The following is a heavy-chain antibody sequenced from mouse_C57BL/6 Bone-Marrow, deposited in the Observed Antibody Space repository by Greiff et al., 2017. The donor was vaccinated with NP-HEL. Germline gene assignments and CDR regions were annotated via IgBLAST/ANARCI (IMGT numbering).Heavy chain of an antibody. CDR3: ARHGDYYGSSYVGAMDY. Sequence: DVMLVESGGGLVQPGGSLKLSCAASGFTFSDYGMAWVRQAPRKGPEWVAFISNLAYSIYYADTVTGRFTISRENAKNTLYLEMSSLRSEDTAMYYCARHGDYYGSSYVGAMDYWGQGTSVTVSS. D-gene: IGHD1-1*01. V-gene: IGHV5-15*01. CDR2: ISNLAYSI. CDR1: GFTFSDYG. J-gene: IGHJ4*01.